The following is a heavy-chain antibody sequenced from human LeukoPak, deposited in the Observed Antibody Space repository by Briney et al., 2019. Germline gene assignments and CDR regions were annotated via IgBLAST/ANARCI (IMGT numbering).Heavy chain of an antibody. CDR2: ISSSSSTI. CDR3: ARGSYGDY. D-gene: IGHD5-18*01. CDR1: GFTFSSYS. Sequence: EGSLRLSCAASGFTFSSYSMNWVRQAPGKGLEWVSCISSSSSTIYYADSVKGRFTISRDNAKNSLYLQMNSLRAEDTAVYYCARGSYGDYWGQGTLVTVSS. J-gene: IGHJ4*02. V-gene: IGHV3-48*04.